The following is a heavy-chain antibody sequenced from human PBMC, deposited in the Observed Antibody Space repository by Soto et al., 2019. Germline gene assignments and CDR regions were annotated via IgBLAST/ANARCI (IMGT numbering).Heavy chain of an antibody. D-gene: IGHD3-3*01. V-gene: IGHV4-34*01. CDR1: GGSFIDYS. J-gene: IGHJ4*02. CDR3: ARVSDY. CDR2: INHSGSA. Sequence: QVLLQQWGAGRLKPSETLSLTCAVYGGSFIDYSWGWIRQSPGTGLEWIGEINHSGSANYNPSLKSRVTXXXXXXXXXXXXXXXXXXXXXXXXXXCARVSDYWSQGTLVTVSS.